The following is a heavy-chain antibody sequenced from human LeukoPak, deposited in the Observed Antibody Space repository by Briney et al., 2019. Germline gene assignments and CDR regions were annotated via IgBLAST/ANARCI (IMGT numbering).Heavy chain of an antibody. CDR2: ISSSGSTI. V-gene: IGHV3-48*03. J-gene: IGHJ4*02. Sequence: PGGSLRLSCAASGFTFSSYEMNWVRQAPGKGLEWVSYISSSGSTISYADPVKGRFTISRDNAKNSLYLQMNSLRAEDTAVYYCARIVTGYLDFDYWGQGTLVTVSS. CDR1: GFTFSSYE. D-gene: IGHD3-9*01. CDR3: ARIVTGYLDFDY.